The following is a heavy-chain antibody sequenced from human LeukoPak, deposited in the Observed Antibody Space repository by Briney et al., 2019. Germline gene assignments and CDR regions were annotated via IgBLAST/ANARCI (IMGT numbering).Heavy chain of an antibody. CDR1: GASISSSSYY. V-gene: IGHV4-39*07. D-gene: IGHD1-1*01. Sequence: SETLSLTCTVSGASISSSSYYWGWIRQPPGKGLEWIGSIYYSGSTYYNPSLKSRVNISLDTSQNQFSLKLRSVTAADTAVYYCARVTWSDVSYFDPWGQGSLVIVSS. J-gene: IGHJ5*02. CDR2: IYYSGST. CDR3: ARVTWSDVSYFDP.